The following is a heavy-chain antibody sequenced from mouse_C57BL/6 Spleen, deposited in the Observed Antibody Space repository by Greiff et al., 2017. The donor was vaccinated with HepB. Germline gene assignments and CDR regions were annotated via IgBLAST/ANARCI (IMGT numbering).Heavy chain of an antibody. CDR3: ARVYSLAMDY. Sequence: VQLQQSGAELVKPGASVKLSCKASGYTFTSYWMHWVKQRPGQGLEWIGMIHPNSGSTNYNVKFKSKATLTVDKSSSTAYMQLSSLTSEDSAVYYCARVYSLAMDYWGQGTSVTVSS. J-gene: IGHJ4*01. V-gene: IGHV1-64*01. CDR2: IHPNSGST. CDR1: GYTFTSYW.